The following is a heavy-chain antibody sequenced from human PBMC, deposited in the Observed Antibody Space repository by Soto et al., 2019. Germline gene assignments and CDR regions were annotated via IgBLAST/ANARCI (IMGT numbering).Heavy chain of an antibody. CDR3: ATDLVAGTTSPYYYYGMDV. Sequence: AASVKVSCKVSGYTLTELSMHWVRQAPGKGLEWMGGFDPEDGETIYAQKFQGRVTMTEDTSTDTAYMELSSLRSEDTAVYYCATDLVAGTTSPYYYYGMDVWGQGTTVTVSS. CDR1: GYTLTELS. J-gene: IGHJ6*02. V-gene: IGHV1-24*01. D-gene: IGHD1-7*01. CDR2: FDPEDGET.